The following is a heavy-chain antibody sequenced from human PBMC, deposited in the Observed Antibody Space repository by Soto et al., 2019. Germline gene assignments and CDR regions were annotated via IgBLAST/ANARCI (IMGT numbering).Heavy chain of an antibody. CDR1: GFTFSSYA. CDR2: ISYDGSNK. CDR3: ARDMYYDILTGYYAPDY. J-gene: IGHJ4*02. V-gene: IGHV3-30-3*01. D-gene: IGHD3-9*01. Sequence: GGSLRLSCAASGFTFSSYAMHWVRQAPGKGLEWVAVISYDGSNKYYADSVKGRFTISRDNSKNTLYLQMNSLRAEDTAVYYCARDMYYDILTGYYAPDYWGQGTLVTVSS.